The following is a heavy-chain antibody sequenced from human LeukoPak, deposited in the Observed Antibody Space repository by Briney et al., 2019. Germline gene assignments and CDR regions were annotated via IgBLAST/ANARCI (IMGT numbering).Heavy chain of an antibody. J-gene: IGHJ4*02. V-gene: IGHV1-69*01. CDR3: SVGPKDYFDY. CDR2: IIPIFGTA. Sequence: GSSVKVSCKASGGTFSSYAISWVRQAPGQGLEWMGGIIPIFGTANYAQKFQGRVTITADESTSTAYMELSSLRSEDTAVHYCSVGPKDYFDYWGQGTLVTVSS. CDR1: GGTFSSYA.